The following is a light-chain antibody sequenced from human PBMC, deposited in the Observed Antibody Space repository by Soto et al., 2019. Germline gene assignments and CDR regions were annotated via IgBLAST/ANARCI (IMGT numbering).Light chain of an antibody. V-gene: IGKV1-5*03. J-gene: IGKJ1*01. CDR3: QQYHNYRT. Sequence: DIQMTQSPSTLSASVGDRVTITCRASQSISSWLAWYQQKPGKAPKLLIYKAFSLESGVPSRFSGSGSGTEFTFTINSLQPDDFATYYCQQYHNYRTFGQGTKV. CDR2: KAF. CDR1: QSISSW.